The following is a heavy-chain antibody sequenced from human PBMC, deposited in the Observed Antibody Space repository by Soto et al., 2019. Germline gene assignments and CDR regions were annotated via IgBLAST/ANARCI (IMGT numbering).Heavy chain of an antibody. D-gene: IGHD6-19*01. CDR3: ARSRSSGWATYFDY. Sequence: GGSLSLSCAASGFTFSDYYISWIRQAPGKGLEWVSYISSSSSYTNYADSVKGRFTISRDNAKNSLYLQMNSLRAEDTAVYYCARSRSSGWATYFDYWGQGTLVTVSS. J-gene: IGHJ4*02. CDR1: GFTFSDYY. CDR2: ISSSSSYT. V-gene: IGHV3-11*06.